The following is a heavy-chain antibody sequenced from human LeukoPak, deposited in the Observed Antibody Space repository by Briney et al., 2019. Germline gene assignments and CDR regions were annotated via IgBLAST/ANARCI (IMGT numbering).Heavy chain of an antibody. J-gene: IGHJ4*02. CDR2: ISYDGSNK. CDR3: AMLGVRYCSSTSCWDY. Sequence: GGSLRLSCAASGFTFSSYAMHWVRQAPGKWLEWVAVISYDGSNKYYADSVKGRFTISRDNSKNTLYLQMNSLRAEDTAVYYCAMLGVRYCSSTSCWDYWGQGTLVTVSS. V-gene: IGHV3-30*04. CDR1: GFTFSSYA. D-gene: IGHD2-2*01.